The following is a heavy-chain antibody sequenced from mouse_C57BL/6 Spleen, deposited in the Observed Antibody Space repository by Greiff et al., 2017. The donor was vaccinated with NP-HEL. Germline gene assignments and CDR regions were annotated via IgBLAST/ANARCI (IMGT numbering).Heavy chain of an antibody. CDR1: GYSFTDYN. CDR2: INPNYGTT. D-gene: IGHD3-2*02. Sequence: EVQLQQSGPELVKPGASVKISCKASGYSFTDYNMNWVKQSTGQSLEWIGVINPNYGTTSYNQKFKGKATLTVDQSSSTAYMQLNSLTSEDSAVYYCARAGDSSGYGGAMDYWGQGTSVTVSS. J-gene: IGHJ4*01. CDR3: ARAGDSSGYGGAMDY. V-gene: IGHV1-39*01.